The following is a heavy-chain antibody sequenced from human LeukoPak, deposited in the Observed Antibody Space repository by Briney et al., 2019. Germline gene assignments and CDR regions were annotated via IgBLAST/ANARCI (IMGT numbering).Heavy chain of an antibody. CDR2: IYDSGTT. CDR1: GGSITSSRYH. Sequence: TSETLSLTCTVSGGSITSSRYHWGWVRQPPGKGLELIGSIYDSGTTYYSPSLKSRVTLSVDTSQNQFSLKLNSVTAADTAVYYCARQVVALRSTDYWGQGTLVTVSS. CDR3: ARQVVALRSTDY. J-gene: IGHJ4*02. D-gene: IGHD2-15*01. V-gene: IGHV4-39*01.